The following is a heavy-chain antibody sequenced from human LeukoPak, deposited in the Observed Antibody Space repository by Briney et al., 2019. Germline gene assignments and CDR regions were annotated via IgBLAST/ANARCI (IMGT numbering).Heavy chain of an antibody. Sequence: GGSLRLSCAASGFTFSSYSMNWVRQAPGKGLEWVSSISSSSSYIYYADSVKGRFTISRDNAKNSLYLQMNSLRAEDTAVYYCARPHVLRFLEWGEENYYYMDVWGKGTTVTVSS. CDR3: ARPHVLRFLEWGEENYYYMDV. D-gene: IGHD3-3*01. V-gene: IGHV3-21*01. CDR1: GFTFSSYS. J-gene: IGHJ6*03. CDR2: ISSSSSYI.